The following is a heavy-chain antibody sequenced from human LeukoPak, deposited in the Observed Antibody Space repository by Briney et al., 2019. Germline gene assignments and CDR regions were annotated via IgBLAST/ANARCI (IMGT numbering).Heavy chain of an antibody. CDR2: IYRSGST. CDR3: ARSSGGDTTFDY. CDR1: GYSISSGYY. J-gene: IGHJ4*02. D-gene: IGHD4-17*01. Sequence: PSETLSLTCTVSGYSISSGYYWGWIRQPPGKGLEWIGSIYRSGSTYYNPSLKSRVTISVDTSKNQFSLKLSSVTAADTAVYYCARSSGGDTTFDYWGQGTLVTVSS. V-gene: IGHV4-38-2*02.